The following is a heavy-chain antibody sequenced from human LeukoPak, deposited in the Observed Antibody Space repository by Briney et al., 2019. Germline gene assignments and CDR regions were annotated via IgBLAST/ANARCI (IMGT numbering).Heavy chain of an antibody. CDR1: GDSISSSSYY. V-gene: IGHV4-39*07. CDR3: ARDVGGTANFDY. J-gene: IGHJ4*02. CDR2: FYYSGST. Sequence: PSETLSLACTVSGDSISSSSYYWGWIRQPPGKGLEWIGSFYYSGSTYYNPSLKSRVTISVDTSKNQFSLKLSSVTAADTAVYYCARDVGGTANFDYWGQGTLVTVSS. D-gene: IGHD2-21*02.